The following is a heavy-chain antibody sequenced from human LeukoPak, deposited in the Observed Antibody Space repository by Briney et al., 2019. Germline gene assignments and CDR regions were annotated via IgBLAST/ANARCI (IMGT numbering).Heavy chain of an antibody. Sequence: ASVKVSCKASGYTFTSYAIHWVRQAPGQGLEWMGWITPSGGTNYAQKFQGRVTMTRDTSISTAYMELRRLTSDDTAAYYCARYYGALWYFDLWGRGTLVTVSS. V-gene: IGHV1-2*02. D-gene: IGHD4-17*01. CDR1: GYTFTSYA. CDR2: ITPSGGT. J-gene: IGHJ2*01. CDR3: ARYYGALWYFDL.